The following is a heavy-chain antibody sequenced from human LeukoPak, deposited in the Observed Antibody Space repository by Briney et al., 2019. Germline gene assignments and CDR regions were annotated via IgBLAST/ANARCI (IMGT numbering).Heavy chain of an antibody. Sequence: PGGSLRLSCAASGFTFSNAWMSWVRQAPGKGLEWVGRIKRKTDGGTTDYAAPVKGRFTISRDDSKNTLYLQMNSLKTEDTAVYYCTTEAYYSDAFDIWGQGTMVTVSS. CDR1: GFTFSNAW. V-gene: IGHV3-15*01. D-gene: IGHD3-22*01. CDR2: IKRKTDGGTT. CDR3: TTEAYYSDAFDI. J-gene: IGHJ3*02.